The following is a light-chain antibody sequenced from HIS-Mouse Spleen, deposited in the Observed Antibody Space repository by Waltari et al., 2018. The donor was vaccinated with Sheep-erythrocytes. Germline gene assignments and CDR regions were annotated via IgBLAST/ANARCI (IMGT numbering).Light chain of an antibody. CDR1: AFPKKY. J-gene: IGLJ3*02. CDR3: YSTDSSGNHRV. Sequence: SYELTQPPSVSVSPGQTARITCSGDAFPKKYAYWYQQNSGQAPVLAIYEDSKRPSGIPERVSGSSSGTMATLTISGAQVEDEADYYCYSTDSSGNHRVFGGGTKLTVL. CDR2: EDS. V-gene: IGLV3-10*01.